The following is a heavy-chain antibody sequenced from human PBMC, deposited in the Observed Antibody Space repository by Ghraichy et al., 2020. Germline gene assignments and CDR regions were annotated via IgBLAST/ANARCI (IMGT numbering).Heavy chain of an antibody. CDR1: GGSISIGSYY. Sequence: SETLSLTCTVSGGSISIGSYYWGWIRQPPGKGLEWIGSIYYSGSTYYNPSLKSRVTISVDTSKNQFSLKLSSVTAADTAVYYCARHQEILGASDYWGQGTLVTVSS. CDR2: IYYSGST. CDR3: ARHQEILGASDY. V-gene: IGHV4-39*01. J-gene: IGHJ4*02. D-gene: IGHD1-26*01.